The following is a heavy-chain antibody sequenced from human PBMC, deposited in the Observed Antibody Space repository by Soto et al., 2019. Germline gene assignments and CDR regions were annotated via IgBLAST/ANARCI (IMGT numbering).Heavy chain of an antibody. J-gene: IGHJ4*02. CDR3: ATIWWSYRYTEKAY. V-gene: IGHV1-24*01. Sequence: GSSVKVSCEVSGYSLTEIYMPWGRQAPGKGLEWMGGFDPEDGETIYAQKFQGRVTMTEDTSTDTAYMELSSLRSEDTAVYYCATIWWSYRYTEKAYWGQGTLVTVSS. D-gene: IGHD3-16*02. CDR2: FDPEDGET. CDR1: GYSLTEIY.